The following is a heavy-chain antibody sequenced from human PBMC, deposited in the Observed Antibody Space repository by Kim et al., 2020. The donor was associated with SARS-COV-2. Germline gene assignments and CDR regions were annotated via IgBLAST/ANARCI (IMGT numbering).Heavy chain of an antibody. D-gene: IGHD2-21*02. Sequence: SETLSLTCAVYGGSFSGYYWSWIRQPPGKGLEWIGEINHSGSTNYNPSLKSRVTISVDTSKNQFSLKLSSVTAADTAVYYCARVNGGGLSIVVVTAIGKNRRGTFDPWGQGTLVTVSS. CDR2: INHSGST. CDR3: ARVNGGGLSIVVVTAIGKNRRGTFDP. J-gene: IGHJ5*02. V-gene: IGHV4-34*01. CDR1: GGSFSGYY.